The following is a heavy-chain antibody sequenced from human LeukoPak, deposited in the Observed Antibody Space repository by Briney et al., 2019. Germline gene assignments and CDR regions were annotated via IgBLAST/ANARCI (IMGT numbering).Heavy chain of an antibody. CDR2: IRSSSET. CDR3: ARDAGNSGYGCDL. Sequence: GGSLRLSCAASGFIFSQYSMNWVRQAPGKGLEWVSHIRSSSETFYADSVKGRFTISRDNARNSLYLQMNNLRGEDTAIHYCARDAGNSGYGCDLWGQGTLVTVSS. J-gene: IGHJ5*02. V-gene: IGHV3-48*01. D-gene: IGHD5-12*01. CDR1: GFIFSQYS.